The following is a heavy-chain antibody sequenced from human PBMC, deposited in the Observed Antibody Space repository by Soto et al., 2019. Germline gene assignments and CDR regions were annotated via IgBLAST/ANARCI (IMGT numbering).Heavy chain of an antibody. CDR2: IYSDGST. V-gene: IGHV3-66*01. J-gene: IGHJ6*02. Sequence: ETLSLSCAVYGGSFSGYYMSWVRQAPGRGLEWVSVIYSDGSTYYADSVKGRFTISRDNSKNTLYLQMNSLRAEDTAVYYCARFYYDSSGYLPSPYYYYYGMDVWGQGTTVTVSS. D-gene: IGHD3-22*01. CDR3: ARFYYDSSGYLPSPYYYYYGMDV. CDR1: GGSFSGYY.